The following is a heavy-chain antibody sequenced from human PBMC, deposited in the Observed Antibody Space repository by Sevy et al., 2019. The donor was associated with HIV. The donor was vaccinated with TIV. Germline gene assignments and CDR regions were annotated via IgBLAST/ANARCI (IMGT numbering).Heavy chain of an antibody. CDR3: AKNIWTSYYVPHGY. CDR1: GFSFRNYG. Sequence: RGSLRLSCAASGFSFRNYGMHWVRQAPGKGLERVAFISNDGSNKYYADSVKGRFTISRDNSQNTLYLQVNNVRADDTAVFYCAKNIWTSYYVPHGYWGQGTLVTVSS. D-gene: IGHD3-9*01. CDR2: ISNDGSNK. J-gene: IGHJ4*02. V-gene: IGHV3-30*02.